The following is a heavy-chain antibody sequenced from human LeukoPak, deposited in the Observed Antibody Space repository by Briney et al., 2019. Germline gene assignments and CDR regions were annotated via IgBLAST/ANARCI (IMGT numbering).Heavy chain of an antibody. CDR2: ISSSGSTI. D-gene: IGHD1-26*01. V-gene: IGHV3-48*03. J-gene: IGHJ4*02. CDR3: ARDTNYPDY. Sequence: PGGSLRLSCAASGFTFSSCEMNWVRQAPGKGLEWVSYISSSGSTIYYADSVKGRFTISRDNAKNSLYLQMNSLRAEDTAVYYCARDTNYPDYWGQGTLVTVSS. CDR1: GFTFSSCE.